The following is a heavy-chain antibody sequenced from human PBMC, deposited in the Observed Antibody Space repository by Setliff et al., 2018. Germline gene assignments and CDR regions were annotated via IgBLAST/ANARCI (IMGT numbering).Heavy chain of an antibody. CDR1: GFTFSDYY. CDR2: ISNRGNNK. CDR3: ASLPYYFDY. J-gene: IGHJ4*02. Sequence: GGSLRLSCAASGFTFSDYYMSWIRQAPGKGLEWVSYISNRGNNKYYADSVKGRFTISRDNAKNSLYLQMNSLRADDTAVYYCASLPYYFDYWGQGTLVTVSS. V-gene: IGHV3-11*04.